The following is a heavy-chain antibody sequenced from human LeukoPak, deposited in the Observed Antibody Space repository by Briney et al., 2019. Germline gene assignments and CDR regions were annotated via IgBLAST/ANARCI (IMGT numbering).Heavy chain of an antibody. D-gene: IGHD3-3*01. CDR2: ISAYNGNT. CDR1: GYTFTSYG. Sequence: ASVKVSCKASGYTFTSYGISWVRQAPGQGLEWMGWISAYNGNTNYAQKLQGRVTMTTDTSTSTAYMELRSLRSDDTAVYYCARSITIFGVVIMYYYMDVWGKGTTVTVSS. V-gene: IGHV1-18*01. CDR3: ARSITIFGVVIMYYYMDV. J-gene: IGHJ6*03.